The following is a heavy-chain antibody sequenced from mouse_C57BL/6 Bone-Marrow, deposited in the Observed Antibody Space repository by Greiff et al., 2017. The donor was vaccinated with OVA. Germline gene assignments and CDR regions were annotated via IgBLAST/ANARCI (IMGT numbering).Heavy chain of an antibody. Sequence: EVKLMESGGDLVKPGGSLKLSCAASGFTFSSYGMSWVRQTPDKRLEWVATISSGGSYTYYTDSVKGRFTISRDNAKNTLYLQMSSLKSEDTAMYYCASGTAWFAYWGQGTLVTVSA. CDR3: ASGTAWFAY. J-gene: IGHJ3*01. CDR2: ISSGGSYT. D-gene: IGHD1-1*02. V-gene: IGHV5-6*01. CDR1: GFTFSSYG.